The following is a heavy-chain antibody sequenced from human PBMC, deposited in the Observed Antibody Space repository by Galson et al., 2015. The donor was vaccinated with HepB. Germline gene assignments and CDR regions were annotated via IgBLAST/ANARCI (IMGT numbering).Heavy chain of an antibody. V-gene: IGHV1-18*01. J-gene: IGHJ4*02. D-gene: IGHD1-20*01. CDR3: ARGENGITEDGEGY. Sequence: SVTVSCKASGSTFTGYGISWVRQAPGQGLEWMGWISAYNGNTNYAQKLQGRVTMTTDTSTSTAYMELRSLRSDDTAVYYCARGENGITEDGEGYWGQGTLVTVSS. CDR2: ISAYNGNT. CDR1: GSTFTGYG.